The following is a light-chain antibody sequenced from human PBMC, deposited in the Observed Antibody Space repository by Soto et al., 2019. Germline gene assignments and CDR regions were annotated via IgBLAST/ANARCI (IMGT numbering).Light chain of an antibody. J-gene: IGLJ1*01. V-gene: IGLV2-8*01. Sequence: QSVLTQPPSASGSPGQSVTISCTGTSSDVGVYNYVSWYQHHPGTAPKLMVYEVNQRPSGGPDRSSCAKSGNTASLTVSGLHAEDEADYYCTSPADTSHIPQIFGTGTKLTVL. CDR1: SSDVGVYNY. CDR3: TSPADTSHIPQI. CDR2: EVN.